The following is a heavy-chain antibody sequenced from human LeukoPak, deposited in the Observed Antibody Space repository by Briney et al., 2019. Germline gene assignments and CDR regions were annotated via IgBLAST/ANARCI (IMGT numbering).Heavy chain of an antibody. CDR3: ARRTSGTDFMGSDY. D-gene: IGHD1-26*01. CDR1: GYTFTSYG. CDR2: ISAYNGNT. V-gene: IGHV1-18*01. J-gene: IGHJ4*02. Sequence: ASVKVSCKASGYTFTSYGISWMPQAPGQGLEWMGWISAYNGNTNYAQKLQGRVTMTTDTSTSTAYMELRSLRSDDTAVYYCARRTSGTDFMGSDYWGQGTLVTVSS.